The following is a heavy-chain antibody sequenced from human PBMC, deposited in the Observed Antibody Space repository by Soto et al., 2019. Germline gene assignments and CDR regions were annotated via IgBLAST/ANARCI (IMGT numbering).Heavy chain of an antibody. V-gene: IGHV3-66*01. CDR3: ARDQINAPYYYYMDV. J-gene: IGHJ6*03. Sequence: EVQLVECGGGLVQPGWSLRLSCAASGFTVSSNYMSWVRQAPGKGLEWVSVIYSGGSTYYADSVKGRFTISRDNSKNTLYLQMNSLRAEDTAVYYCARDQINAPYYYYMDVWGKGTTVTVSS. CDR1: GFTVSSNY. CDR2: IYSGGST.